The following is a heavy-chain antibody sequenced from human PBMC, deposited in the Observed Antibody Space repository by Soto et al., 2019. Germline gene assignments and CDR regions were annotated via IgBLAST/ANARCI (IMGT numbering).Heavy chain of an antibody. Sequence: SETLSLTCTVSGGSISSYYWSWIRQPAGKGLEWIGRIYTSGSTNYNPSLKSRVTMSVDTSKNQFSLKVSSVTTADTAVYNCARDRIQAKLRVGAMGDWSDPWGQGTLVAVSS. D-gene: IGHD1-26*01. V-gene: IGHV4-4*07. CDR3: ARDRIQAKLRVGAMGDWSDP. J-gene: IGHJ5*02. CDR2: IYTSGST. CDR1: GGSISSYY.